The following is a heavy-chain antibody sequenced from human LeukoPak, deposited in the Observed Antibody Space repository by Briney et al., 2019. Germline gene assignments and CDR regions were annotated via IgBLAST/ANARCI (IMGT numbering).Heavy chain of an antibody. J-gene: IGHJ6*02. D-gene: IGHD1-1*01. CDR1: GYTFTSYG. CDR3: ARDLSTTGTPKYGMDV. V-gene: IGHV1-18*01. CDR2: ISAYNGNT. Sequence: ASVKVSCKASGYTFTSYGISRVRQAPGQGLEWMGWISAYNGNTNYAQKLQGRVTMTTDTSTSTAYMELRSLRSDDTAVYYCARDLSTTGTPKYGMDVWGQGTTVTVSS.